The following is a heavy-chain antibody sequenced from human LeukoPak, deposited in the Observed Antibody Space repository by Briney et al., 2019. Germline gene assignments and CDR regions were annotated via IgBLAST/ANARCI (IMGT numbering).Heavy chain of an antibody. V-gene: IGHV4-34*01. D-gene: IGHD2-15*01. CDR1: GGSFSGYY. CDR3: ARHRTYCSGGSCFLPNYFDY. Sequence: PSETLSLTCAVYGGSFSGYYWSWIRQPPGKGLEWIGEINHSGSTNYNPSLKSRVTISVDTSKNQFSLKLSSVTAADTAVYYCARHRTYCSGGSCFLPNYFDYWGQGTLVTVSS. J-gene: IGHJ4*02. CDR2: INHSGST.